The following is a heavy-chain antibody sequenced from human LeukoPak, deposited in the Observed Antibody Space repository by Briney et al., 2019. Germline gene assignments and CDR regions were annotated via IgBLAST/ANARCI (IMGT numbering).Heavy chain of an antibody. CDR1: GFTFSSYG. CDR3: ARDGSLFDY. Sequence: GGSLRLSCAASGFTFSSYGMHWVRQAPGKGLEWVANIKQDGSEKYYVDSVKGRFTISRDNAKNSLYLQMNSLRAEDTAVYYCARDGSLFDYWGQGTLVTVSS. J-gene: IGHJ4*02. CDR2: IKQDGSEK. V-gene: IGHV3-7*01. D-gene: IGHD2-15*01.